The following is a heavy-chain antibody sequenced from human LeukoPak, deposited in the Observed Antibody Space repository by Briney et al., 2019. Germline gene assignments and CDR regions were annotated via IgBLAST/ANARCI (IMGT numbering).Heavy chain of an antibody. Sequence: SETLSLTCTVSGGSITNYYWSWIRQPAGKGLEWIGRIYSSGSTNYNPSLKSRVTMSVDMSKSQFSLELNSVTAADTAIYYCAREYGDFDYWGQGTLVTVSS. D-gene: IGHD4-17*01. CDR1: GGSITNYY. V-gene: IGHV4-4*07. CDR3: AREYGDFDY. J-gene: IGHJ4*02. CDR2: IYSSGST.